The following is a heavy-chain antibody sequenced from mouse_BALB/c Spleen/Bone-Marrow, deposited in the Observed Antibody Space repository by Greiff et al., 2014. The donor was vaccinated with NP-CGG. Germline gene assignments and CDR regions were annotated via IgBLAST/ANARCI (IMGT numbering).Heavy chain of an antibody. V-gene: IGHV4-1*02. J-gene: IGHJ3*01. D-gene: IGHD2-3*01. CDR3: ARNGYYGWIAY. CDR2: INPDSSTI. Sequence: VQLQQSGGGLVQPGGSLKLSCAASGFDFSRYWTTWVRQAPGKGLEWIGEINPDSSTINYTPSLKDKFIISRDNAKNTLYLQMSKVRSDDTALYYCARNGYYGWIAYWGQGTLVTVSA. CDR1: GFDFSRYW.